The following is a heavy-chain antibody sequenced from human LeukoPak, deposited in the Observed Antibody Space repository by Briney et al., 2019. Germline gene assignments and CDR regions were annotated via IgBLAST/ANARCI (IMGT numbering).Heavy chain of an antibody. J-gene: IGHJ4*02. CDR1: GYTFTSYG. CDR3: ATRLLYDSSGYLLNN. D-gene: IGHD3-22*01. Sequence: ASVKVSCKASGYTFTSYGISWVRQAPGQGLEWMGWISAYNGNTNYAQKLQGRVTMTTDTSTSTAYMELRSLRSEDTAVYYCATRLLYDSSGYLLNNWGQGTLVTVSS. V-gene: IGHV1-18*01. CDR2: ISAYNGNT.